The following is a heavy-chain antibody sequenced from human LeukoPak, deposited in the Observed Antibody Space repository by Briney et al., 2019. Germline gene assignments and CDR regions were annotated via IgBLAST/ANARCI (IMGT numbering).Heavy chain of an antibody. V-gene: IGHV3-23*01. CDR1: GFTFSTYA. CDR2: ISGSDGST. Sequence: GGSLRLSCTASGFTFSTYAMSWVRQAPGKGLEWVSTISGSDGSTYYADSVKGRFTISRDNSKNTLYLQMNSLRVEDTAIYYCAKGRGYCTGGSCYSDYWGQGTLVTVSS. CDR3: AKGRGYCTGGSCYSDY. J-gene: IGHJ4*02. D-gene: IGHD2-15*01.